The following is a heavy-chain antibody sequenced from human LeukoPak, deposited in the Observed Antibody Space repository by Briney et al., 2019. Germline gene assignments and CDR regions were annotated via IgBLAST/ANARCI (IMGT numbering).Heavy chain of an antibody. D-gene: IGHD6-6*01. V-gene: IGHV3-23*01. CDR2: ISGSGGST. CDR1: GFTFSSYA. J-gene: IGHJ4*02. CDR3: ARDPIPYSSWYYFDY. Sequence: PGGSLRLSCAASGFTFSSYAMSWVRQAPGKGLEWVSAISGSGGSTYYADSVKGRFTISRDNSKNTLYLQMNSLRAEDTAVYYCARDPIPYSSWYYFDYWGQGTLVTVSS.